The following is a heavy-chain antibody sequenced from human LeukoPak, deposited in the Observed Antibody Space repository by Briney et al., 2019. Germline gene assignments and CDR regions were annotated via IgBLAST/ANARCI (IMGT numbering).Heavy chain of an antibody. CDR3: ARPIAAAGTDLGY. J-gene: IGHJ4*02. V-gene: IGHV5-51*01. D-gene: IGHD6-13*01. CDR2: IYPGDSDT. Sequence: ESLKISCKASGYSFTNTFIGWVRQMPGKGLEWMGIIYPGDSDTRYSPSFQGQVTISVAKSVTTAYLQWSSLQASDTAMYYCARPIAAAGTDLGYWGQGTLVTVSS. CDR1: GYSFTNTF.